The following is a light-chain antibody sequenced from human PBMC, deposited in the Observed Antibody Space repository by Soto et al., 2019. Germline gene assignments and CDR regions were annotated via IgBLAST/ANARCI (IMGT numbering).Light chain of an antibody. Sequence: EIVMTQSPATLSVSPGERATLSCRASQSVSSNLAWYQQKPGQAPRLLIYGASTRATGIPARFSGSGSGTEFTLTISRLQSEDFADYYCQQYNNWPGTFGQGTKVEIK. J-gene: IGKJ1*01. CDR1: QSVSSN. CDR2: GAS. CDR3: QQYNNWPGT. V-gene: IGKV3-15*01.